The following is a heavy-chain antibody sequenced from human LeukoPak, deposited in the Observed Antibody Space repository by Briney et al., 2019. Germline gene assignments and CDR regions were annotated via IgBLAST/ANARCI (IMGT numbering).Heavy chain of an antibody. CDR1: GFSLSTSGVG. J-gene: IGHJ5*02. D-gene: IGHD2-2*01. CDR2: IYWNDDK. V-gene: IGHV2-5*01. Sequence: ESGPTLVNPTQTLTLTCTFSGFSLSTSGVGVGWIRQPPGKALEWLALIYWNDDKRYSPSLKSRLTITKDTSKNQAVLTMTNMDPVDTATYYCAHRRDIVVVPAAKDNWLDPWGQGTLVTVSS. CDR3: AHRRDIVVVPAAKDNWLDP.